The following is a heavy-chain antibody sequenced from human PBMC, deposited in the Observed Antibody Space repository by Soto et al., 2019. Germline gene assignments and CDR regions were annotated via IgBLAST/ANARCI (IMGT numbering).Heavy chain of an antibody. J-gene: IGHJ4*02. Sequence: QVQLVESGGGVVQPGRSLRLSCAASGFNFRSYGMHWVRQAPGKGLEWVAVISYDGSNKYYADSVKGRFTISRDNSKNTLYLQLNSQRAEDTAVYYCAKDFYSSGWYGDFDYWGQGTLVTVSS. CDR3: AKDFYSSGWYGDFDY. CDR1: GFNFRSYG. CDR2: ISYDGSNK. V-gene: IGHV3-30*18. D-gene: IGHD6-19*01.